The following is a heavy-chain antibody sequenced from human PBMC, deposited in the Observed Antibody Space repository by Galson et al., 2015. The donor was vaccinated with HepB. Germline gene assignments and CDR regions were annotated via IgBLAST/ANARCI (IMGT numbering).Heavy chain of an antibody. CDR3: ARGGIDSSGYLDY. V-gene: IGHV3-33*01. CDR1: GFTFSSYG. J-gene: IGHJ4*02. D-gene: IGHD3-22*01. CDR2: IWYDGSNK. Sequence: SLRLSCAASGFTFSSYGMHWVRQAPGKGLEWVAVIWYDGSNKYYADSVKGRFTISRDNSKNTLYLQMNSLRAEDTAVYYCARGGIDSSGYLDYWGQGTLVTVSS.